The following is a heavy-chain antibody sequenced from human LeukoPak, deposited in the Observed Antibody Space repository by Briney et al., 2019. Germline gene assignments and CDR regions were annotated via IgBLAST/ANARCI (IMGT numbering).Heavy chain of an antibody. CDR2: ISSGGIT. CDR3: ARDLPSP. J-gene: IGHJ5*02. V-gene: IGHV3-48*04. CDR1: EFTLSDYS. Sequence: GGSLRLSCVVSEFTLSDYSMNWVRQAPGKRLEWLSYISSGGITDYADSVKGRFTIARDNAKNSLYLHMNSLRAEDTAVYYCARDLPSPWGQGTRVTVYS.